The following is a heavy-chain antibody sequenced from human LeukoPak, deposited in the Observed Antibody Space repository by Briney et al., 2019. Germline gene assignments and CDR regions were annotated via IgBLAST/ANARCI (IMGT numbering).Heavy chain of an antibody. D-gene: IGHD4-17*01. J-gene: IGHJ4*02. V-gene: IGHV3-30*18. CDR1: GFTFSSYG. Sequence: PGRSLRLSCAASGFTFSSYGMPWVRQAPGKGLGWVAVISYDGSNKYYADSVKGRFTISRDNSKNTLYLQMNSLRAEDTAVYYCAKDLFYGDPTHYFDYWGQGTLVTVSS. CDR3: AKDLFYGDPTHYFDY. CDR2: ISYDGSNK.